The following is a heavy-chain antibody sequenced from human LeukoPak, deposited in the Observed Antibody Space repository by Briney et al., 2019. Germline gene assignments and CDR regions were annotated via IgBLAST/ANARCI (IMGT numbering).Heavy chain of an antibody. CDR3: ARAYYDSSGYLVWYFDY. CDR2: MNPNSGNT. J-gene: IGHJ4*02. Sequence: GASVKVSCKASGYTFTSYDINWVRQATGQGLEWMGWMNPNSGNTGYAQKFQGRVTMTRNTSISTAYMELSSLRSEDTAVYYCARAYYDSSGYLVWYFDYWGQGTLVTVSS. V-gene: IGHV1-8*01. CDR1: GYTFTSYD. D-gene: IGHD3-22*01.